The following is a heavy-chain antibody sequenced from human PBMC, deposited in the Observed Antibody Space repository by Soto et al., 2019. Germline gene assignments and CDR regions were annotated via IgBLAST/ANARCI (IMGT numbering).Heavy chain of an antibody. CDR2: ISYDGSNK. CDR3: AKDLTTVTKQDCYYGMDV. D-gene: IGHD4-17*01. V-gene: IGHV3-30*18. J-gene: IGHJ6*02. Sequence: QVQLVESGGGVVQPGRSLRLSCAASGFTFSSYGMHWVRQAPGKGLEWVAVISYDGSNKYYADSVKGRFTISRDNSKNTLYLQMNSLRAEDTAVYYCAKDLTTVTKQDCYYGMDVWGQGTTVTVSS. CDR1: GFTFSSYG.